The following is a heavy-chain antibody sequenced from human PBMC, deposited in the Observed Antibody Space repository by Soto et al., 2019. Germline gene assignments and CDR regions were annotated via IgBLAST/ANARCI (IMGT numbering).Heavy chain of an antibody. J-gene: IGHJ5*02. Sequence: SETLSLTCAVSGGSISSGGYSWSWIRQHPEKGLEWIGYIYYSGSTYYNPSLKSRVTISVDTSKNQFSLKLSSVTAADTAVYYCARVVRITMVRGVPPYNWFDPWGQGTLVTVSS. D-gene: IGHD3-10*01. CDR1: GGSISSGGYS. CDR2: IYYSGST. V-gene: IGHV4-31*11. CDR3: ARVVRITMVRGVPPYNWFDP.